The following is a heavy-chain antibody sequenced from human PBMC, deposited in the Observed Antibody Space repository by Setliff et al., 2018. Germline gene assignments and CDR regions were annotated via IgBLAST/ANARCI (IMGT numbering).Heavy chain of an antibody. CDR1: GGSISSGDYY. CDR3: AGWFGELYGFDP. V-gene: IGHV4-30-4*08. Sequence: NPSETLSLTCTVSGGSISSGDYYWSWIRQPPGKGLEWIGYIYYSGSTYYNPSLKSRVTISVDTSKNQFSLKLSSVTAADTAVYYCAGWFGELYGFDPWGQGTLVTVSS. CDR2: IYYSGST. J-gene: IGHJ5*02. D-gene: IGHD3-10*01.